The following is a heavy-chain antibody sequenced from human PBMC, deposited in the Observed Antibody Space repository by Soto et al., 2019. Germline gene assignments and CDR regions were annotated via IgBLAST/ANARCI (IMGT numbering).Heavy chain of an antibody. CDR3: ARSTFDLPLLRIAARPEFDY. Sequence: QVQLQQWGAGLLKPSETLSLTCAVYGGSFSGYYWSWIRQPPGKGLEWIGEINHSGSTNYNPSLTSRVTISVDTSKNQFSLKLSSVTAADTAVYYCARSTFDLPLLRIAARPEFDYWGQGTLVTVSS. V-gene: IGHV4-34*01. J-gene: IGHJ4*02. CDR2: INHSGST. CDR1: GGSFSGYY. D-gene: IGHD6-6*01.